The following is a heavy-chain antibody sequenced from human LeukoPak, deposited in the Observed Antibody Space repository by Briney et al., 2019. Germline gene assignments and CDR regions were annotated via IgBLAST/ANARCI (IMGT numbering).Heavy chain of an antibody. CDR2: INPSGGST. Sequence: ASVKVSCKASGYTFTSYYMHWVRQAPGQGLEWMGIINPSGGSTSYAQKFQGRLTMTRDTSTSTIYTELSSLTSEDTAVYYCARDRYWFDPWGQGTLVTVSS. CDR1: GYTFTSYY. V-gene: IGHV1-46*01. J-gene: IGHJ5*02. CDR3: ARDRYWFDP.